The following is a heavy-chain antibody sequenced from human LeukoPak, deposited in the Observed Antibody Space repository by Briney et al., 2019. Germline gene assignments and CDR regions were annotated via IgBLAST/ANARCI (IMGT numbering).Heavy chain of an antibody. Sequence: GSSVKVSCKASGGTFSSYAISWVRQAPGQGLEWMGGIIPIFGTANYAQKFQGRVTITADKSTSTAYMELSSLRSEDTAVYYCARDNQDGYNYDAFDIWGQGTMVTVSS. CDR2: IIPIFGTA. CDR1: GGTFSSYA. CDR3: ARDNQDGYNYDAFDI. D-gene: IGHD5-24*01. J-gene: IGHJ3*02. V-gene: IGHV1-69*06.